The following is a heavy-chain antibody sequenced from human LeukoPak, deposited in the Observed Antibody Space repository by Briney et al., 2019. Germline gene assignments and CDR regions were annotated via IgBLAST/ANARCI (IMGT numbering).Heavy chain of an antibody. V-gene: IGHV4-59*01. J-gene: IGHJ4*02. CDR2: IYYSGST. Sequence: SETLSLTCTVSGGSISSYYWSWIRQPPGKGLEWIGYIYYSGSTNYNPSLKSRVTISIDTSKNQFSLKLSSVTAADTAVYYCARVELGYSSGWYSIDYWGQGTLVTVSS. D-gene: IGHD6-19*01. CDR1: GGSISSYY. CDR3: ARVELGYSSGWYSIDY.